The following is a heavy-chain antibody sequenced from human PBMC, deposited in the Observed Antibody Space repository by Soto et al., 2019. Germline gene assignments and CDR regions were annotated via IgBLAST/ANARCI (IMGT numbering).Heavy chain of an antibody. CDR2: IRTSGST. CDR3: ARGGRSYTTGWYNDY. J-gene: IGHJ4*01. D-gene: IGHD6-19*01. V-gene: IGHV4-4*08. CDR1: GVSISNSY. Sequence: QVQLQESGPGLVKPSETMSLTCTVSGVSISNSYCSWVRQPPGKGLEWIGHIRTSGSTDYNPALKSRITISGDTAKDQVSLKLYSVTATDTAVYYFARGGRSYTTGWYNDYWGHGTLVPVSS.